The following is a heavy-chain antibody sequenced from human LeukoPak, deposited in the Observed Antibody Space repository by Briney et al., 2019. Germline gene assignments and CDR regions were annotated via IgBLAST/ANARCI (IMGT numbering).Heavy chain of an antibody. CDR2: IYYSGST. CDR3: ARVGPVLRYFDWLGDYGMDV. V-gene: IGHV4-59*01. CDR1: GGSISSYY. Sequence: PSETLSLTCTVSGGSISSYYWSWIRQPPGKGLEWIGYIYYSGSTNYNPSLKSRVTISVDTSKNQFSLKLSSVTAADTAVYYCARVGPVLRYFDWLGDYGMDVWGQGTTVTVSS. D-gene: IGHD3-9*01. J-gene: IGHJ6*02.